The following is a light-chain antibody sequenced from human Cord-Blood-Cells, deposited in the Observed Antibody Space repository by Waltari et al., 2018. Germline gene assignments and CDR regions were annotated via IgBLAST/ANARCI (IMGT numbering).Light chain of an antibody. Sequence: SSELTQDPAVSVALGQTASITCSGDKLGDKYACWYQQMPGQSPLLVIYQDSKRPSGIPGRFSGSNSGNTATLTISGTQAMDEADYYWQASDSSTNWVFGGGTKLTVL. CDR1: KLGDKY. V-gene: IGLV3-1*01. CDR2: QDS. CDR3: QASDSSTNWV. J-gene: IGLJ3*02.